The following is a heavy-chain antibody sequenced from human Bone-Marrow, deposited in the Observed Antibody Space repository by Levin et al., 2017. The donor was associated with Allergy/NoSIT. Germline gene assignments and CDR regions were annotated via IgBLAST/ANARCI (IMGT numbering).Heavy chain of an antibody. CDR2: ISAYNGNT. D-gene: IGHD2/OR15-2a*01. CDR1: GYTFTSYG. CDR3: ARGSMAPNGSDYFDY. Sequence: ASVKVSCKASGYTFTSYGISWVRQAPGQGLEWMGWISAYNGNTNYAQKLQGRVTMTTDTSTSTAYMELRSLRSDDTAVYYCARGSMAPNGSDYFDYWGQGTLVTVSS. J-gene: IGHJ4*02. V-gene: IGHV1-18*01.